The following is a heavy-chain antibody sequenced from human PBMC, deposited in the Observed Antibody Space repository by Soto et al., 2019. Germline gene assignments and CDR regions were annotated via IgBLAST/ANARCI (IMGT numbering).Heavy chain of an antibody. CDR2: IRQDGSEK. V-gene: IGHV3-7*04. CDR1: GFTFSSNW. CDR3: AREIVVARGASYFDY. Sequence: PGGSLRLSCVGSGFTFSSNWMTWVRQAPGKGLEWVGNIRQDGSEKNYVDSVKGRFTISRDNAKNSLYLQMNSLRAEGTAVYYCAREIVVARGASYFDYWGPGTLVTSPQ. D-gene: IGHD2-2*01. J-gene: IGHJ4*02.